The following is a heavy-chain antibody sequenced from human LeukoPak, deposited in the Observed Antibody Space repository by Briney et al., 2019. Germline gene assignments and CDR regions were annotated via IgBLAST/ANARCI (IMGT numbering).Heavy chain of an antibody. D-gene: IGHD3-16*01. J-gene: IGHJ5*02. CDR1: GAAFDNYW. Sequence: GGPLDISWRAPGAAFDNYWIGGVRHLSGEGLKWVAIIDQSSAATHYSPSFQGRFSFSADKPITTSYLQWNSLQTSDPAIYFCARRAHLAQLCVDWFDPWGQGTLVTVSS. CDR2: IDQSSAAT. V-gene: IGHV5-51*01. CDR3: ARRAHLAQLCVDWFDP.